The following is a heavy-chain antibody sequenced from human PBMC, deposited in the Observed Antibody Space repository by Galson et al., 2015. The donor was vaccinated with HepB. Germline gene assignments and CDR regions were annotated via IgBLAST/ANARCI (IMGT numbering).Heavy chain of an antibody. Sequence: SLRLSCAASGFRFRNIWMGWVRQAPGTGREWVGRIKEDGSERFYLDSGRGRFTISRDNTKNSVYLQMNNLGAEDTAVYYCTGYRGIWGQGTLVTVSS. D-gene: IGHD6-13*01. CDR2: IKEDGSER. CDR1: GFRFRNIW. V-gene: IGHV3-7*03. J-gene: IGHJ4*02. CDR3: TGYRGI.